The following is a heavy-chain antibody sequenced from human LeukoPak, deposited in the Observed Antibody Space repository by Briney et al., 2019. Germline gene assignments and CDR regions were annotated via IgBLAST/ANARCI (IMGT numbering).Heavy chain of an antibody. V-gene: IGHV3-64D*06. Sequence: GGSLRLSCAASGFSISGYGMHWVRQAPGKGLEYVSGISRNGGSTYYADSVKGRFTISRDNSKNTLYLQMSSLRAEDTAVYYCVKESGFMVAPNSAFDIWGQGTMVTVSS. CDR1: GFSISGYG. J-gene: IGHJ3*02. D-gene: IGHD4/OR15-4a*01. CDR2: ISRNGGST. CDR3: VKESGFMVAPNSAFDI.